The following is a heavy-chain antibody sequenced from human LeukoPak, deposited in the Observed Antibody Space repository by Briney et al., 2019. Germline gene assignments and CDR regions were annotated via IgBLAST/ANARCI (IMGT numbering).Heavy chain of an antibody. Sequence: SETLSLTCTVSGGSISSYYWSWIRQPAGKGLEWIGRIYTSGSTNYNPSLKSRVTMSVDTSKNQFSLKLSSVTAADTAVYYCARDSNDILVGDAFDIWGQGTMVTASS. V-gene: IGHV4-4*07. J-gene: IGHJ3*02. CDR1: GGSISSYY. CDR2: IYTSGST. D-gene: IGHD3-9*01. CDR3: ARDSNDILVGDAFDI.